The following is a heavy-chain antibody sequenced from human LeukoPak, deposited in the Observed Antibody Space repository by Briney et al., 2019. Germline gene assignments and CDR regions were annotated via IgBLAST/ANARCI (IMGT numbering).Heavy chain of an antibody. V-gene: IGHV3-30*18. J-gene: IGHJ5*02. D-gene: IGHD3-10*01. Sequence: TGGSLRLSCAASGVTLSPYGMHWVRQAPGKGLEWVAVISYEGGTQHYADSVKRRFIISRDNPRHTLYLQMNILRTEDTAVYYCAKEGTPQVSTWYDLWGQGTQVIVSS. CDR1: GVTLSPYG. CDR2: ISYEGGTQ. CDR3: AKEGTPQVSTWYDL.